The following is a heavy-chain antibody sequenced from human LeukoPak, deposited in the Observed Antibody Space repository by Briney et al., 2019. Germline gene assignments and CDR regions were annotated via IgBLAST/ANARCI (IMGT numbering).Heavy chain of an antibody. D-gene: IGHD2-15*01. Sequence: SETLSLTCTVSGASISSYYWSWIRQPPGKGLEWIGSIYYSGTTNYNPSLKSRVTMSVDTSENQFSLKLSSVTDADTAVYYCARLVDCSGGNCYYYFDYWGRGTLVTVSS. J-gene: IGHJ4*02. CDR2: IYYSGTT. CDR1: GASISSYY. CDR3: ARLVDCSGGNCYYYFDY. V-gene: IGHV4-59*08.